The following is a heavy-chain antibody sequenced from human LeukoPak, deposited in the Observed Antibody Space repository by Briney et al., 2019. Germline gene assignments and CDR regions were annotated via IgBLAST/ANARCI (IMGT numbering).Heavy chain of an antibody. CDR3: AKDRTTVTTPEY. CDR1: GFTFSSFA. J-gene: IGHJ4*02. D-gene: IGHD4-17*01. CDR2: ISGSGGRT. Sequence: GGSLILSCAASGFTFSSFAMSWVRQAPEKGLEWVSAISGSGGRTYYADSVKGRFTISRDNSKNTLYLQMNSLRAEDTAVYYCAKDRTTVTTPEYWGQGTQVTVSS. V-gene: IGHV3-23*01.